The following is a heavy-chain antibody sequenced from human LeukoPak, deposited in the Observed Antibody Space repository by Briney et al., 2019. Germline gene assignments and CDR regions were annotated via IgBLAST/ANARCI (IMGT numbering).Heavy chain of an antibody. J-gene: IGHJ5*02. D-gene: IGHD6-13*01. CDR1: GFTFGSDW. V-gene: IGHV3-74*01. CDR3: AKLGIAVAKRFDP. Sequence: PGGSLRLSCAASGFTFGSDWMHWVRQAPGKGLVCVSYINGDGSSTNYADSVKGRFTISRDNSKNTLYLQMNSLRAEDTAVYYCAKLGIAVAKRFDPWGQGTLVTVSS. CDR2: INGDGSST.